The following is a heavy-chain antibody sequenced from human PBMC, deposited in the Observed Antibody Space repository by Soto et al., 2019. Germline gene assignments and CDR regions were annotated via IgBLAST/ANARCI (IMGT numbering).Heavy chain of an antibody. J-gene: IGHJ4*02. D-gene: IGHD3-22*01. CDR2: IYYSGTT. CDR1: GGSINPYY. V-gene: IGHV4-59*08. Sequence: ASETLSLTCTVSGGSINPYYWGWIRQPPGKGPEWIGNIYYSGTTNYHPSLKSRVTISLDTSKNQFSLKLSSVTAADTAVYYCARLGGYYQAFDSWGQGTLVTVSS. CDR3: ARLGGYYQAFDS.